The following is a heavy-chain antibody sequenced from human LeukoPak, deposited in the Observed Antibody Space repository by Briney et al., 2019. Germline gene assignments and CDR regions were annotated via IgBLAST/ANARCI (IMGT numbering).Heavy chain of an antibody. V-gene: IGHV1-2*06. CDR1: GYTFTDYY. Sequence: ASVKVSCKVSGYTFTDYYIHWVRQAPGQGLEWTGRINPNSGGTNYAQNFQGKVTVTRDTSISTVYMELSGLRSDDTAVYYCARVVSLRGYEGGYWGQGTLVTVSS. CDR2: INPNSGGT. J-gene: IGHJ4*02. CDR3: ARVVSLRGYEGGY. D-gene: IGHD5-12*01.